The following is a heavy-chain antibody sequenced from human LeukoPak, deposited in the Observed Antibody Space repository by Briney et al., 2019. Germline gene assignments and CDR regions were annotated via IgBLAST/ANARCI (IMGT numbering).Heavy chain of an antibody. J-gene: IGHJ4*02. CDR3: ARDALLGSGSYYNHIDY. CDR1: GFTFDDYG. V-gene: IGHV3-20*04. Sequence: GSLRLSCAASGFTFDDYGMSWVRQAPGKGLEWVSGINRNGGSTGYADSVKGRFTISRDNAKNSLYLQMNSLRAEDTALYYCARDALLGSGSYYNHIDYWGQGTLVTVSS. D-gene: IGHD3-10*01. CDR2: INRNGGST.